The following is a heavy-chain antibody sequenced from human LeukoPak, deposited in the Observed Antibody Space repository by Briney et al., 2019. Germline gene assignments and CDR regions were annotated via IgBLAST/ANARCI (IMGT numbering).Heavy chain of an antibody. CDR3: SWAPDRYYYYGMDV. CDR2: INPNSGGT. J-gene: IGHJ6*02. V-gene: IGHV1-2*02. Sequence: ASVKVSCKASGYTFTGYYMHWVRQAPGQGLEWMGWINPNSGGTNYAQKFQGRVTMTRDTSISTAYMELSRLRSDDTAVYYCSWAPDRYYYYGMDVWGQGTTVTVSS. CDR1: GYTFTGYY.